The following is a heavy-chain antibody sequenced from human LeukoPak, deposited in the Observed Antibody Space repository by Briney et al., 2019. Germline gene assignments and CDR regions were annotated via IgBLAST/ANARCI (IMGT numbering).Heavy chain of an antibody. D-gene: IGHD3-9*01. CDR3: ARDGYYDILTGYYTLDY. J-gene: IGHJ4*02. V-gene: IGHV1-18*01. CDR2: ISAYNGNT. Sequence: ASVTVSCKASGYTFTIYGISWVRQAPGQGLEWMGWISAYNGNTNYAQKLQGRVTMTTDTSTSTAYMELRSLRSDDTAVYHCARDGYYDILTGYYTLDYWGQGTLVTVSS. CDR1: GYTFTIYG.